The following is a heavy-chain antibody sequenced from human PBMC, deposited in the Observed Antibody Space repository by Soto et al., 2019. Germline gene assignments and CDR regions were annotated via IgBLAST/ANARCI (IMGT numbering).Heavy chain of an antibody. V-gene: IGHV5-51*01. CDR2: IYPDDSDT. CDR1: GYSFTNFW. J-gene: IGHJ4*02. CDR3: ASSVLVTSTMNYFDL. Sequence: LGESLKISCKGSGYSFTNFWIAWVRQMPGEGLEWLGIIYPDDSDTRYSPSFLGQVTISADKSIKTTYLQWSSLKASDTAIYFCASSVLVTSTMNYFDLWGQGTLVTVSS. D-gene: IGHD2-8*02.